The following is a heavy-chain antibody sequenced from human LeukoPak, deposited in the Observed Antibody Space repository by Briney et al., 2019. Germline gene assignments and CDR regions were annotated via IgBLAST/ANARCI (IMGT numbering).Heavy chain of an antibody. CDR3: ARELWFANAPGSWLDP. D-gene: IGHD3-10*01. CDR2: IFHTGST. J-gene: IGHJ5*02. Sequence: PSETLSLTCVVSGGSISSGAYSWSWIRQPPGKGLEWIGYIFHTGSTFYNPSLKSRLTTSVDNSKNQFSLRLSSVTAADTAVYYCARELWFANAPGSWLDPWGQGTLVTVSS. CDR1: GGSISSGAYS. V-gene: IGHV4-30-2*01.